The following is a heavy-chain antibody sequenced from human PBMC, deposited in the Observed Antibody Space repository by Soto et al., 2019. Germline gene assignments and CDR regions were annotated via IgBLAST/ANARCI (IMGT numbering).Heavy chain of an antibody. J-gene: IGHJ4*02. CDR2: ISGSGGST. D-gene: IGHD6-13*01. CDR1: GFTFSNYA. CDR3: PKDRTRGNIAPSNFDY. V-gene: IGHV3-23*01. Sequence: PGGSLRLSCAASGFTFSNYAMSWVRQTPGKGLEWVSIISGSGGSTNYEDSVKGRFTMSRDNSKNTLYLQMNSLRAEDTAIYYCPKDRTRGNIAPSNFDYWGQGTLVTVSS.